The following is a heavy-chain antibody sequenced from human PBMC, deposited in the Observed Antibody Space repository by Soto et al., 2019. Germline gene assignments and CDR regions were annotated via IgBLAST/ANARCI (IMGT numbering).Heavy chain of an antibody. CDR3: ARTSDCTNGVCYRNWFDP. D-gene: IGHD2-8*01. J-gene: IGHJ5*02. CDR1: GGTFSSYA. Sequence: ASVKVSCKASGGTFSSYAISWVRQAPGQGLEWMGGIIPIFGTANYAQKFQGRVTITADESTSTAYMELSSLRSEDTAVYYCARTSDCTNGVCYRNWFDPWGQGTLVTVSS. V-gene: IGHV1-69*13. CDR2: IIPIFGTA.